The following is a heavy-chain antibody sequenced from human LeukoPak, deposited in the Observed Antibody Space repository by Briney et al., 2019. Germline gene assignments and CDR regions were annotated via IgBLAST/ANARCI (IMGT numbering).Heavy chain of an antibody. CDR3: ARGNYGDYVLSWFDR. CDR1: GGSISSYF. CDR2: IYYSGST. Sequence: PSETPSLTCTVSGGSISSYFWSWIRQPPGKGLEWIGYIYYSGSTNYNPSLKSRVTLSVDTSKNQFSLKLSSVTAADTAVYYCARGNYGDYVLSWFDRWGQGTLVTVSS. J-gene: IGHJ5*02. D-gene: IGHD4-17*01. V-gene: IGHV4-59*01.